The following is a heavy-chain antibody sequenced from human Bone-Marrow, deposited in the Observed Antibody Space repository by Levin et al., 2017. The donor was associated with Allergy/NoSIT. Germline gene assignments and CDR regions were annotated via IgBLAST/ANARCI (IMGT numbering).Heavy chain of an antibody. CDR2: IYPGDSDT. CDR3: AKYGGNPKNTFDD. V-gene: IGHV5-51*01. CDR1: GYIFSNFW. J-gene: IGHJ4*02. Sequence: PGGSLRLSCKASGYIFSNFWIAWVRQMPGKGLELMGIIYPGDSDTRYSPSFQGQATISADKSINTAFLQWSSLKASDTAMYYCAKYGGNPKNTFDDWGQGTLVTVSS. D-gene: IGHD4-23*01.